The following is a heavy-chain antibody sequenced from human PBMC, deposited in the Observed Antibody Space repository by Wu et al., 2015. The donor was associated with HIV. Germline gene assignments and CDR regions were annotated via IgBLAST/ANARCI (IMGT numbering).Heavy chain of an antibody. CDR2: INPXSGVT. CDR1: GYTFISYY. J-gene: IGHJ6*03. Sequence: QVQLVQSAVEVKKPGASVKVSCKASGYTFISYYIHWVRQAPEQGLEWMGWINPXSGVTTYAQKFQGRVTMTRDTSISTVYMEFSRLTSDDTAVYYCARRRTPLYYYMDVWGQTGPRSPSP. CDR3: ARRRTPLYYYMDV. V-gene: IGHV1-2*02.